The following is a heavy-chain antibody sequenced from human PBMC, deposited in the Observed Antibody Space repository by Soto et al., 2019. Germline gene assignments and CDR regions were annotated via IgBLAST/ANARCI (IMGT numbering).Heavy chain of an antibody. J-gene: IGHJ6*02. CDR2: IIPIFGTA. CDR1: GGTFSSYA. V-gene: IGHV1-69*13. D-gene: IGHD3-3*01. Sequence: SVKVSCKASGGTFSSYAISWVRQAPGQGLEWMGGIIPIFGTANYAQKFQGRVTITADESTSTAYMELSSLRSEDTAVYYCARDVPDYDFWSGYYTHPSMDVWGQGTTVTVSS. CDR3: ARDVPDYDFWSGYYTHPSMDV.